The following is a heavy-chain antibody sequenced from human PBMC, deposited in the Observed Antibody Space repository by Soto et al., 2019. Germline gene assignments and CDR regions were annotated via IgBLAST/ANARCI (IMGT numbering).Heavy chain of an antibody. Sequence: QVQLVESGGGVVQPGRSLRLSCAASGFTFSSYAMHWVRQAPGKGLEWVAVISYDGSNKYYADSVKGRFTISRDNSKNTLYLQMNSLRAEDTAVYYCARPSQWLGRENYYYYGMDVWGQGTTVTVSS. CDR3: ARPSQWLGRENYYYYGMDV. CDR1: GFTFSSYA. V-gene: IGHV3-30-3*01. CDR2: ISYDGSNK. J-gene: IGHJ6*02. D-gene: IGHD6-19*01.